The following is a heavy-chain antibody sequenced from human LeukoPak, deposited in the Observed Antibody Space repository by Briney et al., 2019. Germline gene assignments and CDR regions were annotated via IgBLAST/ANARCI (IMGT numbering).Heavy chain of an antibody. CDR3: ARDRHCSGGTCSGL. V-gene: IGHV3-53*01. Sequence: GGSLRLSCAASGLTVSNNYMKWVRQAPGKGLECVSLIYSGDSTYYADSVKGRFTISRDNPKNTVYLQMNNLRAEDTAVYYCARDRHCSGGTCSGLWGQGTLVTVSS. CDR2: IYSGDST. CDR1: GLTVSNNY. D-gene: IGHD2-15*01. J-gene: IGHJ4*02.